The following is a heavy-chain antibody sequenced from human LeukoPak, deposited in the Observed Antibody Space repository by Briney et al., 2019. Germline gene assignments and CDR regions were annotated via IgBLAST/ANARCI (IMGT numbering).Heavy chain of an antibody. V-gene: IGHV4-61*01. D-gene: IGHD4-23*01. CDR1: GGSVSSGSHY. Sequence: SETLSLTCTVSGGSVSSGSHYWSWIRQPPGKGLEWIGYIYYSGSTNYNPSLKSRVTISVDTSKNQFSLKLSSVTAADTAVYYCARADYGGNSEYYFDYWGQGTLVTVSS. CDR3: ARADYGGNSEYYFDY. CDR2: IYYSGST. J-gene: IGHJ4*02.